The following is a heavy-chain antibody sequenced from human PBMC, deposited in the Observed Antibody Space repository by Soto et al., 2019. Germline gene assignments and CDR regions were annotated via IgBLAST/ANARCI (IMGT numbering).Heavy chain of an antibody. CDR2: MNPNSGDT. J-gene: IGHJ3*02. Sequence: QVQLVQSGAEVKKPGASVKVSCKASGYTFTSYDINWVRQATGQGLEWMGWMNPNSGDTGYAQKFQGRVTMTRNTSISTAYMELSSLRSEDSAVYYCARGDIVAVTAPHTDAFDIWGQGTMVTVSS. CDR3: ARGDIVAVTAPHTDAFDI. D-gene: IGHD2-21*02. CDR1: GYTFTSYD. V-gene: IGHV1-8*01.